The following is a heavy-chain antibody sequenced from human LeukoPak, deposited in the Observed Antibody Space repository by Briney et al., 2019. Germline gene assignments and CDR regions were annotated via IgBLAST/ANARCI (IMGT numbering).Heavy chain of an antibody. D-gene: IGHD2-15*01. CDR1: GGSISSYY. CDR3: ARGGGYCSGASCYTFDI. Sequence: PSETLSLTCTVSGGSISSYYWSWIRQPPGKGLEWIGYIYYSGSTNYNPSLKSRVTISVYTSRNQFSLKLSSVTAADTAVYYCARGGGYCSGASCYTFDIWGQGTMVTVSS. V-gene: IGHV4-59*01. CDR2: IYYSGST. J-gene: IGHJ3*02.